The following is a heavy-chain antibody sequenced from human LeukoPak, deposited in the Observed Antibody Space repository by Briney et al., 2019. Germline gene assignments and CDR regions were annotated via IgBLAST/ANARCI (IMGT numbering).Heavy chain of an antibody. Sequence: PGGSLRLSCAASGFTFSSYSMNWVRQAPGKGLEWVSYISSSSSTIYYADSVKGRFTISRDNSKNSLYLQMNSLRPDDTAVYYCARGTPETITSPGSGSFDYWGQGTLVTVSS. D-gene: IGHD3-10*01. CDR2: ISSSSSTI. CDR1: GFTFSSYS. CDR3: ARGTPETITSPGSGSFDY. V-gene: IGHV3-48*01. J-gene: IGHJ4*02.